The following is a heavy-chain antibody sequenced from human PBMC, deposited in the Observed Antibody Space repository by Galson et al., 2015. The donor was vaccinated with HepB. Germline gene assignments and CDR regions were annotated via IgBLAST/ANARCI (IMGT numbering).Heavy chain of an antibody. CDR2: IGSKANNYAT. Sequence: SLRLSCAGSGFTFSGSAMHWVRQTSGKGLEWIGRIGSKANNYATAYKASVKGRFTISRDDSKNTAYLQMNSLGPEDTAVYYCARDFLWGTAHPYGMDVWGQGTTVTVSS. CDR3: ARDFLWGTAHPYGMDV. CDR1: GFTFSGSA. D-gene: IGHD2/OR15-2a*01. V-gene: IGHV3-73*01. J-gene: IGHJ6*02.